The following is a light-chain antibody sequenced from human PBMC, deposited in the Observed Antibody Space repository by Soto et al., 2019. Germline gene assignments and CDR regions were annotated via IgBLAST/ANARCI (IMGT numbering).Light chain of an antibody. CDR3: QQYNSYSWT. V-gene: IGKV1-5*03. CDR1: QTIDSW. J-gene: IGKJ1*01. Sequence: DIHMTQSTSTLSASVGYRVTLTCRASQTIDSWLAWYQQRKGKPPNLLIYKASTLASGVPSRFSGSGYGTEFNLTINSLQTDDFATYYCQQYNSYSWTFGQGTKVDIK. CDR2: KAS.